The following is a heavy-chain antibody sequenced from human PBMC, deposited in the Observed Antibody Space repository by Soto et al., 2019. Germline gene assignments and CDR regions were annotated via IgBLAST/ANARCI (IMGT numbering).Heavy chain of an antibody. J-gene: IGHJ4*02. CDR3: ALQGLLWFGEPFDY. D-gene: IGHD3-10*01. Sequence: SETLSLTCTVSGGSIISSSYYGGWIRQPPGKGLEWIGSIYYSGSTYYNPSLKSRVTISVDTSKNQFSLTLSSVTAADTAVYYCALQGLLWFGEPFDYWGQGTLVTSPQ. V-gene: IGHV4-39*01. CDR1: GGSIISSSYY. CDR2: IYYSGST.